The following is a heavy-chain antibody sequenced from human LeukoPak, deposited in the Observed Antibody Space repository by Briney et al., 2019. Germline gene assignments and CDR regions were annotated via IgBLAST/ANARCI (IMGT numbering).Heavy chain of an antibody. CDR1: GYTFTSYY. CDR2: INPSGGST. D-gene: IGHD1-1*01. Sequence: APVKVSCKASGYTFTSYYMHWVRQAPGQGLEWMGIINPSGGSTSYAQKFQGRVTMTRDTSTSTVYMELSSLRSEDTAVYYCARDRTGTTDGYYFDYWGQGTLVTVSS. J-gene: IGHJ4*02. V-gene: IGHV1-46*01. CDR3: ARDRTGTTDGYYFDY.